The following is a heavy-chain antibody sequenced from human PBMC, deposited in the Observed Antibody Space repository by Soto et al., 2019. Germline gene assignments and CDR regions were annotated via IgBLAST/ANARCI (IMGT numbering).Heavy chain of an antibody. D-gene: IGHD3-10*01. CDR2: MSRNSGSI. CDR1: GFTFDDYA. V-gene: IGHV3-9*01. J-gene: IGHJ5*02. Sequence: ELRLVESGGGLVQPGRSLRLSCAASGFTFDDYAMHWVRHAPGKGLEWVSGMSRNSGSIAYADSVKGRFTISRDNANNSLYLQMNGLRLEDTALYYCAKEIQWRSWFGELSFEHWGPGTPVTVSS. CDR3: AKEIQWRSWFGELSFEH.